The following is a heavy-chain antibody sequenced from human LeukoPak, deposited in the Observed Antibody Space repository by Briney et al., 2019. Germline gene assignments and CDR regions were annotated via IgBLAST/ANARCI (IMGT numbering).Heavy chain of an antibody. CDR3: ADPRIDY. Sequence: SETLSLTCAVYGGSFSGYYWSWIRQPPGKGLEWIGEINHSGSTNYNPSLKSRVTISVDTSKNQFSLKLSSVTAADTAVYYCADPRIDYWGQGTLVTVSS. D-gene: IGHD6-6*01. V-gene: IGHV4-34*01. J-gene: IGHJ4*02. CDR2: INHSGST. CDR1: GGSFSGYY.